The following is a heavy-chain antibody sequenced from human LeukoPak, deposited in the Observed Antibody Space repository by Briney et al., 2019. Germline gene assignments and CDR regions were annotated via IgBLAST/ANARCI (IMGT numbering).Heavy chain of an antibody. CDR3: AKNTAMVRDNFDY. Sequence: QPGGSLRLSWAASGFTFSSYAMSWVRQAPGKGLEWVSAISGSGGSTYYADSVKGRFTISRDNSKNTLYLQMNSLRAEDTAVYYCAKNTAMVRDNFDYWGQGTLVTVSS. CDR1: GFTFSSYA. V-gene: IGHV3-23*01. CDR2: ISGSGGST. J-gene: IGHJ4*02. D-gene: IGHD5-18*01.